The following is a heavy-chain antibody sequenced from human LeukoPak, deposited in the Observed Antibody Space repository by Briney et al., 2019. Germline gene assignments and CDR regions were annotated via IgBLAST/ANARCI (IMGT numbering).Heavy chain of an antibody. D-gene: IGHD4-11*01. CDR1: GGSISSSSYY. CDR3: ARDRVFYSNYVFDY. Sequence: SETLSLTCTVSGGSISSSSYYWSWIRQPAGKGLEWIGRIYTSGSTNYNPSLKSRVTISVDTSKNQFSLKLSSVTAADTAVYYCARDRVFYSNYVFDYWGQGTLVTVSS. V-gene: IGHV4-61*02. J-gene: IGHJ4*02. CDR2: IYTSGST.